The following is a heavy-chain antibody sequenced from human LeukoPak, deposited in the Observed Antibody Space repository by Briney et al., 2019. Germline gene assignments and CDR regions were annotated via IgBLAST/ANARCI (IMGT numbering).Heavy chain of an antibody. CDR3: ARRFAC. V-gene: IGHV3-48*03. CDR2: ISSSSSTI. J-gene: IGHJ4*02. CDR1: GFTFSSYE. Sequence: GGSLRLSCAASGFTFSSYEMNWVRQAPGKGLEWVSYISSSSSTIYYADTVKGRFTISRDNAKSSLYLQMNSLRVEDTAVYYCARRFACWGQGTLVTVSS.